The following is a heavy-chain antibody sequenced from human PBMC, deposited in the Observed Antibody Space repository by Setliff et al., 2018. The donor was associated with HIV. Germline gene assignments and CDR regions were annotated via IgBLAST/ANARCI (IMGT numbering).Heavy chain of an antibody. CDR2: ISYGSTYI. CDR1: GFTFSSSC. V-gene: IGHV3-21*04. D-gene: IGHD3-16*01. Sequence: GGSLRLSCVASGFTFSSSCMDWFRQAPGKGLEWVSSISYGSTYIYQSDSVRGRFTISRDDAKKSLYLQMNSLGAEDTAVYYCARMGRMDVWGKGTTVTVSS. J-gene: IGHJ6*03. CDR3: ARMGRMDV.